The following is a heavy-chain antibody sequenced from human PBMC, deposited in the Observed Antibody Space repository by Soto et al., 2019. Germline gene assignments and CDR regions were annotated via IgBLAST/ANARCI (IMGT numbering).Heavy chain of an antibody. D-gene: IGHD2-21*01. CDR3: AKDAVYNDGLWLMDH. V-gene: IGHV3-23*05. CDR1: GLPHSSFA. Sequence: GGSLRLSCTASGLPHSSFAMMWVRQAPGKGLECVSGIYGSGRGIEYADSVKGRFTTSRDNSKNTVYLQMTDLRADDTAVYYCAKDAVYNDGLWLMDHWGQGTKVTVSS. J-gene: IGHJ4*02. CDR2: IYGSGRGI.